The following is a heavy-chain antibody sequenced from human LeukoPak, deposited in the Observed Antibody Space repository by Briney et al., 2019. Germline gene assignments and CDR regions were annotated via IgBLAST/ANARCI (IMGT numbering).Heavy chain of an antibody. CDR3: VRGRYSSGWFKDKNWFDP. CDR1: GGSFSGYY. V-gene: IGHV4-34*01. Sequence: SETLSLTCAVYGGSFSGYYWSRIRQPPGKGLEWIGEINHSGSTNYNPSLKSRVTISVDTSKNQFSLKLSSVTAADTAVYYCVRGRYSSGWFKDKNWFDPWGQGIPVTVSS. J-gene: IGHJ5*02. CDR2: INHSGST. D-gene: IGHD6-19*01.